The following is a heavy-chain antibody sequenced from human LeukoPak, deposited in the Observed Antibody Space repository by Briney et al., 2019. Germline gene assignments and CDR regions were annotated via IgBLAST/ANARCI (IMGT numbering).Heavy chain of an antibody. CDR1: GFTFSSYG. Sequence: GGSLRLSCAASGFTFSSYGMHWVRQAPGKGLEWVAVIWYGGSNKYYADSVKGRFTISRDNSKNTLYLQMNSLRAEDTAVYYCGKGFVTVPAVVDHWGQGTLVTVSS. D-gene: IGHD2-2*01. CDR3: GKGFVTVPAVVDH. J-gene: IGHJ4*02. V-gene: IGHV3-30*02. CDR2: IWYGGSNK.